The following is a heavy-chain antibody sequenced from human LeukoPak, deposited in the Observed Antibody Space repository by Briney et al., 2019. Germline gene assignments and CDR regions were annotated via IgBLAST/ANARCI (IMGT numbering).Heavy chain of an antibody. J-gene: IGHJ2*01. CDR1: GFTFSNYA. CDR2: ISVSGTTT. V-gene: IGHV3-23*01. CDR3: ARTLRSGNWYFDL. D-gene: IGHD2-15*01. Sequence: GGSLRLSCAASGFTFSNYAMSWVRQAPGKGLEWVSLISVSGTTTNYADSVKGRFTVSRDNLKDTLHLQMNGLRVEDTAVYYCARTLRSGNWYFDLWGRGTLVTVPS.